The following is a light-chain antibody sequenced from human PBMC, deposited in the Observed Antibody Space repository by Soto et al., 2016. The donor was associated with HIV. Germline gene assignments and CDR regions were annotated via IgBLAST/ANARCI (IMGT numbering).Light chain of an antibody. CDR3: QQYDSVPYT. Sequence: DIQMTQSPSSLSASVGDRVSITCQASQDISNYLNWYQQKVGKAPKLLIYDASNLEPGVPSKFSGSGYGTDFTLTISSLEPEDIATYYCQQYDSVPYTFGPGDPRLKIK. CDR2: DAS. CDR1: QDISNY. J-gene: IGKJ2*01. V-gene: IGKV1-33*01.